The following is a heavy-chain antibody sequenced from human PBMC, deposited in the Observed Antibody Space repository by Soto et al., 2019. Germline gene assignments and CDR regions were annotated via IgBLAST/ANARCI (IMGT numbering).Heavy chain of an antibody. CDR1: GFSLSNYA. Sequence: GGSLRLSCAASGFSLSNYAMSWVRQAPGKGLEWVSVISVRGVTFTAGAVKDRFTISRDNSKNTLHLEMNSLRGEDTAVYYCTPNYDNWSGFFSWGQGTLVTVSS. CDR3: TPNYDNWSGFFS. D-gene: IGHD3-3*01. J-gene: IGHJ5*02. CDR2: ISVRGVT. V-gene: IGHV3-23*01.